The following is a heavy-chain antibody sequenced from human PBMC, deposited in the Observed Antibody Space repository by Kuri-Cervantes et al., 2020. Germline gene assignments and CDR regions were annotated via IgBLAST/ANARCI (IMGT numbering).Heavy chain of an antibody. D-gene: IGHD6-19*01. V-gene: IGHV3-23*01. CDR1: GFTFSSYA. CDR3: ARGPNPIAVAGNSGMDV. J-gene: IGHJ6*02. CDR2: ISGSGGDT. Sequence: GGSLRLSCAASGFTFSSYAMSWVRQAPGKGLEWVSAISGSGGDTYYADSVKGRFTISRDNSKNTLYLQMNSLKAEDTAVHYCARGPNPIAVAGNSGMDVWGQGTTVTVSS.